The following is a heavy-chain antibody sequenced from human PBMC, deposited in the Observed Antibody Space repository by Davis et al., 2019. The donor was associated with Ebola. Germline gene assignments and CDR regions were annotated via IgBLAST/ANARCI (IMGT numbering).Heavy chain of an antibody. CDR1: GGSISPYY. D-gene: IGHD4/OR15-4a*01. J-gene: IGHJ4*02. CDR2: IYYSGST. V-gene: IGHV4-59*08. Sequence: MPSETLSLTCTVSGGSISPYYWSWIRQPPGKGLEWIGYIYYSGSTKYNLSLKDRVAISVDTSKNQFSLKLSSVTAADTAVYYCARSYGAAPFDYWGQGTLVTVSS. CDR3: ARSYGAAPFDY.